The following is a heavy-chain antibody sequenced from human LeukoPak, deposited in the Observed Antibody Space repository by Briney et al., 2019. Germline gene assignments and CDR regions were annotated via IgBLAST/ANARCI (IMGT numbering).Heavy chain of an antibody. V-gene: IGHV3-30*18. D-gene: IGHD3-22*01. CDR2: ITYDGSNK. J-gene: IGHJ4*02. Sequence: GGSLRLSCAASGFTFSSYGMHWVRQAPGKGLEWVAVITYDGSNKYYADSVKGRFTISRDNSKNTLYLQMNSLRAEDTAVYYCAQANYHHSSDQGLWGKGTVVTLP. CDR1: GFTFSSYG. CDR3: AQANYHHSSDQGL.